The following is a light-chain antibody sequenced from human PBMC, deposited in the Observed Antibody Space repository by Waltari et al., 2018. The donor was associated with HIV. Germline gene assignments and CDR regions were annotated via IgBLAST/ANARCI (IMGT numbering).Light chain of an antibody. CDR2: AAS. CDR1: QSVSTN. J-gene: IGKJ2*01. CDR3: QQYENWPYT. V-gene: IGKV3-15*01. Sequence: EIFLTQSPATLSVSPGDRATLSCRASQSVSTNLAWYQFKPGQAPRLLIRAASTRASRVPARFSGSGSGAEFTLAISSPQSEDFALYHCQQYENWPYTFGQGTKVEIK.